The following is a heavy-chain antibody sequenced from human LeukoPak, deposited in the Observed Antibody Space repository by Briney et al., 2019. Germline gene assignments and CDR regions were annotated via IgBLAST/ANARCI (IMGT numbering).Heavy chain of an antibody. D-gene: IGHD4-23*01. CDR1: GYTFTSYY. J-gene: IGHJ4*02. CDR2: INPSGGST. CDR3: ARTGHDYGGNSLQGFDY. V-gene: IGHV1-46*01. Sequence: ASVKVSCKASGYTFTSYYMHWVRQAPGQGLEWMGIINPSGGSTSYAQKFQGRVTMTRDMSTSTVYMELSSLRSEDTAVYYCARTGHDYGGNSLQGFDYWGQGTLVTVSS.